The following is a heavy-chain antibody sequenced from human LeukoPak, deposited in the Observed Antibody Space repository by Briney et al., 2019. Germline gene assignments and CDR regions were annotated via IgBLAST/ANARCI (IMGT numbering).Heavy chain of an antibody. V-gene: IGHV3-74*01. D-gene: IGHD3-16*02. CDR2: INSDGSSI. CDR1: GFTFSSYW. CDR3: ASAEVIQYGMDV. J-gene: IGHJ6*02. Sequence: GGSLRLPCAASGFTFSSYWMHWVRQAPGKGLVWVSRINSDGSSISYADSVKGRFTVSRDNAKNTLFLQMNSLRVEDTAVYYCASAEVIQYGMDVWGQGTTVTVSS.